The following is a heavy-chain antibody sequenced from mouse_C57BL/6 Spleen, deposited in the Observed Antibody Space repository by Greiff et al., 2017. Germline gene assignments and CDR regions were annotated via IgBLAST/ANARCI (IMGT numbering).Heavy chain of an antibody. CDR2: IYPRSGNT. J-gene: IGHJ4*01. D-gene: IGHD1-1*01. V-gene: IGHV1-81*01. Sequence: QVQLKQSGAELARPGASVKLSCKASGYTFTSYGISWVKQRTGQGLEWIGEIYPRSGNTYYNEKFKGKATLTADKSSSTAYMELRSLTSEDSAVYFCASGEELRGAMDYWGQGTSVTVSS. CDR1: GYTFTSYG. CDR3: ASGEELRGAMDY.